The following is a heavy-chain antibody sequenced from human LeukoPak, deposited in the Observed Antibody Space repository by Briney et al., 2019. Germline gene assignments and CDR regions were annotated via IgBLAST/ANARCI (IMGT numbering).Heavy chain of an antibody. Sequence: GRSLRLSCAASGFTFGDYAMPWVRQAPGKGLEWVSGINWKSNNIGYADSVKGRFTNSRDNAKNSLYLQMNSLRTEDTALYYCARDRAGYFYAMDVWGQGTSVTVSS. CDR3: ARDRAGYFYAMDV. CDR1: GFTFGDYA. D-gene: IGHD6-13*01. V-gene: IGHV3-9*01. J-gene: IGHJ6*02. CDR2: INWKSNNI.